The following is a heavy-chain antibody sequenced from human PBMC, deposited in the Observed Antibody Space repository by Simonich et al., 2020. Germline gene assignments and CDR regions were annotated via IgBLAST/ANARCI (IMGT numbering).Heavy chain of an antibody. J-gene: IGHJ3*02. CDR3: ARVFREYSSSSGAFDI. V-gene: IGHV1-2*06. Sequence: QVQLVQSGAEVKKPGASVKVSCKASGYTFTGYYMHWGRQAPGQGLEWRGRINPKSGGTNYAQKFQGRVTMTRDTSISTAYMELSRLRSDDTAVYYCARVFREYSSSSGAFDIWGQGTMVTVSS. D-gene: IGHD6-6*01. CDR1: GYTFTGYY. CDR2: INPKSGGT.